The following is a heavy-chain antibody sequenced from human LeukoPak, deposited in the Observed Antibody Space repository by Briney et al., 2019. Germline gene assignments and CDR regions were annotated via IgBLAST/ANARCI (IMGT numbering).Heavy chain of an antibody. J-gene: IGHJ4*02. CDR2: ISHSGSNL. V-gene: IGHV3-11*01. D-gene: IGHD3-22*01. CDR3: ARGDSSGVPDY. Sequence: GGSLRLSCAASGFTFSDSLMNWIRQAPGKGLEWLSYISHSGSNLDYAESVRGRFTISRDNANHSLYLQINGLRAEDTAVYYCARGDSSGVPDYWGQGTLVTVSS. CDR1: GFTFSDSL.